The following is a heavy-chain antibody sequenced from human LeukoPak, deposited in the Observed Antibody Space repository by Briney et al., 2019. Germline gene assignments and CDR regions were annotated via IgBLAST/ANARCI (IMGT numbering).Heavy chain of an antibody. CDR1: GFTFSSYS. V-gene: IGHV3-21*04. CDR2: ISSSSSYI. Sequence: GGSLRLSCAASGFTFSSYSINWVRQAPGKGLEWVSSISSSSSYIYYADSVKGRFTISRDNAKNSLYLQMNSLRAEDTALYYCARSLGSGSYYAPVDYWGQGTLVTVSS. D-gene: IGHD1-26*01. J-gene: IGHJ4*02. CDR3: ARSLGSGSYYAPVDY.